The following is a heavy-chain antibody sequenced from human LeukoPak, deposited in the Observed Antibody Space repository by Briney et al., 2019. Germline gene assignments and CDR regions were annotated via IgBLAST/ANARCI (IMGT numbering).Heavy chain of an antibody. CDR2: INPNSGGT. V-gene: IGHV1-2*02. CDR1: GYTFTGYY. D-gene: IGHD2-8*01. CDR3: ARERYGMLYPRGAFDI. Sequence: GASVKVSCTASGYTFTGYYMHWVRQAPGQGLEWMGWINPNSGGTNYAQKFQGRVTMTRDTSISTAYMELSRLRSDDTAVYYCARERYGMLYPRGAFDIWGQGTMVTVSS. J-gene: IGHJ3*02.